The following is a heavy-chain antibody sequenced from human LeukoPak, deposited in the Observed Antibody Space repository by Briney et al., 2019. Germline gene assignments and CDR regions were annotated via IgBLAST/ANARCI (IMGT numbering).Heavy chain of an antibody. D-gene: IGHD6-19*01. CDR3: AKGLYSSGSAYYFDY. Sequence: GGPLRLSCAASGFTFSSYAMTWVRQSPGKGLEWVSAISGSGGSTYYADPVKGRFTISRDNSKNTLYLQMNSLRAEDTAVYYCAKGLYSSGSAYYFDYWGQGTLVTVSS. V-gene: IGHV3-23*01. J-gene: IGHJ4*02. CDR2: ISGSGGST. CDR1: GFTFSSYA.